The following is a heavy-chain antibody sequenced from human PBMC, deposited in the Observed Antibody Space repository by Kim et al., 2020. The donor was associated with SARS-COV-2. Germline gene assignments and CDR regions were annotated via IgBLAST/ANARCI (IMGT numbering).Heavy chain of an antibody. D-gene: IGHD6-6*01. Sequence: ASVKVSCKASGYTFTGYYMHWVRQAPGQGLEWMGRINPNSGVTNYAQKFQGRVTMTRDTSITTAYMELSSLRSDDTAMYYCARGQLAPFDYWGQGTLVTVSS. CDR2: INPNSGVT. CDR1: GYTFTGYY. J-gene: IGHJ4*02. V-gene: IGHV1-2*06. CDR3: ARGQLAPFDY.